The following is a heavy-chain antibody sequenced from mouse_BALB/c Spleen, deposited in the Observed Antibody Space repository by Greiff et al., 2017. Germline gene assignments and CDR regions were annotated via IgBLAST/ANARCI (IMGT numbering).Heavy chain of an antibody. CDR2: IWSGGST. Sequence: VKLMESGPGLVAPSQSLSITCTVSGFSLTSYGVSWVRQPPGKGLEWLGVIWSGGSTDYNAAFISRLSISKDNSKSQVFFKMNSLQADDTAIYYCARNDGYYYAMDYWGQGTSVTVSS. D-gene: IGHD2-3*01. V-gene: IGHV2-4*02. CDR1: GFSLTSYG. CDR3: ARNDGYYYAMDY. J-gene: IGHJ4*01.